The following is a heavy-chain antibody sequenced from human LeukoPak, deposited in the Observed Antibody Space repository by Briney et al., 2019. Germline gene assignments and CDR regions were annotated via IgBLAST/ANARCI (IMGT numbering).Heavy chain of an antibody. CDR1: GDSISSGDYY. V-gene: IGHV4-39*01. Sequence: SSETLSLTCTVSGDSISSGDYYWAWTRQPPGKGLEWIGSMSYSGSAYYNPSLKSRVTISVDTSKNQFSLRLSSVTAADTAVYYCARRPKRYYDSSGYYRHRDYWGQGTLVTVSS. CDR2: MSYSGSA. CDR3: ARRPKRYYDSSGYYRHRDY. J-gene: IGHJ4*02. D-gene: IGHD3-22*01.